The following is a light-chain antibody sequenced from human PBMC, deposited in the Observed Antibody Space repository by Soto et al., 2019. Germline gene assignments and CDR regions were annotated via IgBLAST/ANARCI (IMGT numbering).Light chain of an antibody. Sequence: LTQPPSVSGSPGQSVTISCTGTSTDFVTYNRVSWYQQPPGTAPKLIVYEASNRPSGVPDRFSGSKSGNTASLTISGLQAADEADYYCSLYTSENTYVFGTGTKVTVL. V-gene: IGLV2-18*01. CDR2: EAS. CDR3: SLYTSENTYV. CDR1: STDFVTYNR. J-gene: IGLJ1*01.